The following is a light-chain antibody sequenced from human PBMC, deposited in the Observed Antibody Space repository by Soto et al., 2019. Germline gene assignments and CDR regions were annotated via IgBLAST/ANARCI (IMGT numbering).Light chain of an antibody. CDR1: QSVSSD. CDR2: GAS. J-gene: IGKJ1*01. V-gene: IGKV3-15*01. CDR3: XQYNNWPQT. Sequence: ELVMTQSPATLSVPPGESATLSCRASQSVSSDLVWYQQKAGQAPRLLISGASTGATGIPARFSGSGSGTEFTLTISSLQSEDFAVYYCXQYNNWPQTFGQGTKVDI.